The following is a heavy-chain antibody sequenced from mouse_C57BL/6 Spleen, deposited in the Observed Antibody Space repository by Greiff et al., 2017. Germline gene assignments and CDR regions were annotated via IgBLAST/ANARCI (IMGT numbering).Heavy chain of an antibody. D-gene: IGHD2-2*01. V-gene: IGHV1-82*01. CDR1: GYAFSSSW. CDR3: ASIYYGYDDYAMDD. Sequence: QVQLQQSGPELVKPGASVKISCKASGYAFSSSWMNWVKQRPGKGLEWIGRIYPGDGDTNYNGKFKGKATLTADKSSSTAYMQLSSLTSEDSAVYFCASIYYGYDDYAMDDWGQGTSVTVSS. J-gene: IGHJ4*01. CDR2: IYPGDGDT.